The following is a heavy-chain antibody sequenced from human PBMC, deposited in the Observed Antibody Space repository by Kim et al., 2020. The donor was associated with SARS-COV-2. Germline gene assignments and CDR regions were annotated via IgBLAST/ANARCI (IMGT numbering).Heavy chain of an antibody. CDR2: IWYDGSKK. CDR3: ASDGVDILIGFYDFDY. D-gene: IGHD3-9*01. CDR1: GFTFSNYG. Sequence: GGSLRLSCAASGFTFSNYGMHWVRQAPGKGLEWVAVIWYDGSKKYYADSVKGRFTISRDNSKNTLYLQMNSLRAEDTAVYYCASDGVDILIGFYDFDYWGQGTLVTVSS. J-gene: IGHJ4*02. V-gene: IGHV3-33*08.